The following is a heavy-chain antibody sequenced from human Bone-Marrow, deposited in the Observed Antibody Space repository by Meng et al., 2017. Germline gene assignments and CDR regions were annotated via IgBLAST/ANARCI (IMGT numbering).Heavy chain of an antibody. Sequence: VHLVEVGGDLVKPGGALRLSCAASGFYFSNAWMSWVRQAPGKGLEWVGRIKSNTDGGTAEYAAPVTGRFTISRDDSKSTLYLQLSGLTTDDTGVYYCTWDDKAVPDYWGQGTLVTVSS. J-gene: IGHJ4*02. V-gene: IGHV3-15*01. CDR1: GFYFSNAW. D-gene: IGHD3-9*01. CDR3: TWDDKAVPDY. CDR2: IKSNTDGGTA.